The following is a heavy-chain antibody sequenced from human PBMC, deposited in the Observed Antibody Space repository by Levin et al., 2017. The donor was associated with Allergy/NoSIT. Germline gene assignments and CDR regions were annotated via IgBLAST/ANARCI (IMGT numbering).Heavy chain of an antibody. J-gene: IGHJ5*02. CDR3: ARRPRDDYGDYEGWFDP. D-gene: IGHD4-17*01. Sequence: GGSLRLSCAASGFTFSSYSMNWVRQAPGKGLEWVSSISSSSSYIYYADSVKGRFTISRDNAKNSLYLQMNSLRAEDTAVYYCARRPRDDYGDYEGWFDPWGQGTLVTVSS. CDR1: GFTFSSYS. CDR2: ISSSSSYI. V-gene: IGHV3-21*01.